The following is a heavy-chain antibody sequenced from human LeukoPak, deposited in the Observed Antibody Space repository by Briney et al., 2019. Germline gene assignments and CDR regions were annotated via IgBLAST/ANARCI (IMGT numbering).Heavy chain of an antibody. CDR1: GFTFSSYA. J-gene: IGHJ4*02. V-gene: IGHV1-69*01. D-gene: IGHD2-8*01. CDR2: IIPIFGTA. Sequence: GGSLRLSCAASGFTFSSYAISWVRQAPGQGLEWMGGIIPIFGTANYAQKFQGRVTITADESTSTAYMELSGLRSEDTAVYYCARGDIVLMVYDYWGQGTLVTVSS. CDR3: ARGDIVLMVYDY.